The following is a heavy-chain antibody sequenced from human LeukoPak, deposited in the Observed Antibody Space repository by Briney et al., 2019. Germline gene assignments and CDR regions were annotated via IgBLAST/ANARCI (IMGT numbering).Heavy chain of an antibody. V-gene: IGHV1-18*01. CDR1: GYTFTSYG. J-gene: IGHJ4*02. D-gene: IGHD7-27*01. Sequence: ASLNLSCTATGYTFTSYGISCVRQAPGQGLEWMGLISSNSDNTNYAQKLQGRVTMTTDTSTSTAYMELRSLRSDDTALYFRARDWGSIKVIADYWGQGTLVTVSS. CDR2: ISSNSDNT. CDR3: ARDWGSIKVIADY.